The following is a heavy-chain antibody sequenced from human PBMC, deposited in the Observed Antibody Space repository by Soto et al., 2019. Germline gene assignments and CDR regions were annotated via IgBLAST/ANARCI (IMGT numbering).Heavy chain of an antibody. CDR1: GFTFRSYG. D-gene: IGHD3-10*01. CDR2: IWYDGSNK. Sequence: QVQLVESGGGVVEPGRSLRLSCAASGFTFRSYGMHWDRQAPGKGLEWVALIWYDGSNKYYADSVKGRFTISRDNSKNTLYLQMNSLRVEDTAVYYCARLGGSGSYTVDYWGQGTLVTVSS. J-gene: IGHJ4*02. CDR3: ARLGGSGSYTVDY. V-gene: IGHV3-33*01.